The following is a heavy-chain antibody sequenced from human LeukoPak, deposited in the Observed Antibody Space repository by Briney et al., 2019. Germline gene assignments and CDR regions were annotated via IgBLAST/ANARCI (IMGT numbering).Heavy chain of an antibody. V-gene: IGHV4-59*01. CDR3: ARVTSGGFDY. CDR1: GGSISSYY. Sequence: SETLSLTCTVSGGSISSYYWSWIRQPPGKGLEWIGYIYYSGSTNYNPSLKSRATISVDTSKNQFSLKLSSVTAADTAVYYCARVTSGGFDYWGQGTLVTVSS. J-gene: IGHJ4*02. CDR2: IYYSGST. D-gene: IGHD3-10*01.